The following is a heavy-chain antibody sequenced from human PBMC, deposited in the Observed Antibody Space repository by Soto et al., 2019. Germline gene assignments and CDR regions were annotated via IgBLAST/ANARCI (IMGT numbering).Heavy chain of an antibody. CDR1: EFTFSGYG. D-gene: IGHD3-16*01. CDR2: LSKDGSDK. V-gene: IGHV3-30*18. J-gene: IGHJ4*02. CDR3: AKGWGIRTWRPPFDY. Sequence: GGSLRLSCVASEFTFSGYGMHWVRQAPGKGLDWVAGLSKDGSDKYYSDSVQGRFTISRDNSKNTLYLQMDSLRVEDTAVYYCAKGWGIRTWRPPFDYWGQGTLVTVSS.